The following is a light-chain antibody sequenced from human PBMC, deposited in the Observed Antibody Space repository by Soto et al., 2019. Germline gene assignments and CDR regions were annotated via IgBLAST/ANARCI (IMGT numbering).Light chain of an antibody. V-gene: IGKV3-15*01. J-gene: IGKJ4*01. CDR2: GAS. Sequence: ERVMAQSPATLSVSPGERVTLSCRASQSVGSNLAWYQQKPGQAPRLLIYGASTRATGIPARFSGSGSGTEFTLISSSLLSEDFAVYYCQQYDNWPPLTFGGGTKVEIK. CDR3: QQYDNWPPLT. CDR1: QSVGSN.